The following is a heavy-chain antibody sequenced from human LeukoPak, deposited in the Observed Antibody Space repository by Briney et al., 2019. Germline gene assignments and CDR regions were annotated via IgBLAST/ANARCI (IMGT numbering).Heavy chain of an antibody. J-gene: IGHJ4*02. D-gene: IGHD3-10*01. CDR2: IDNSGGYT. V-gene: IGHV3-23*01. CDR3: AGHHFGSGNYYKF. Sequence: GGSLRLSCAASGFSFSNYAMSWVRQAPEKGLEWISAIDNSGGYTYYLDSVKGQFTISRDNSRNTLYLQMSSLRAEDTAVYYCAGHHFGSGNYYKFWGQGTLVTVSS. CDR1: GFSFSNYA.